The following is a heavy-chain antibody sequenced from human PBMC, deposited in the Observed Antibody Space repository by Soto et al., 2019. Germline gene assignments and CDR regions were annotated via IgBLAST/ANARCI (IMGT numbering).Heavy chain of an antibody. Sequence: QVQLVESGGGVVQPGRSLRLSCAASGFTFSSYAMHWVRQAPAKGLEWVAVISYDGSNKYYADSVKGRFTISRDNSKNTLYLQMNSLRAEDTAVYYCARGGGHSRSGWSDYWGQGTLVTVSS. CDR2: ISYDGSNK. D-gene: IGHD6-19*01. V-gene: IGHV3-30-3*01. J-gene: IGHJ4*02. CDR1: GFTFSSYA. CDR3: ARGGGHSRSGWSDY.